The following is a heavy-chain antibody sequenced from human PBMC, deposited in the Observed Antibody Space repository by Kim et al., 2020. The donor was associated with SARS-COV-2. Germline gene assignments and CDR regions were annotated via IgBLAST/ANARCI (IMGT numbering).Heavy chain of an antibody. V-gene: IGHV3-23*01. Sequence: GGSLRLSCAASGFTFSSYAMSWVRQAPGKGLEWVSAISGSGGSTYYADSVKGRFTISRDNSKNTLYLQMNSLRAEDTAVYYCAKDLKDILTGYFGFDPWGQGTLVTVSS. CDR2: ISGSGGST. CDR1: GFTFSSYA. CDR3: AKDLKDILTGYFGFDP. J-gene: IGHJ5*02. D-gene: IGHD3-9*01.